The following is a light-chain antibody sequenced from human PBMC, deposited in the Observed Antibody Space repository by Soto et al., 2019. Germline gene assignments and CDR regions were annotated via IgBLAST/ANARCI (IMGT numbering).Light chain of an antibody. J-gene: IGKJ4*01. CDR3: QQSYSTPLT. Sequence: DIQMTQSPSSLSASVGDRVTITCRASQSISSYLNWYQQKPGKAPKLLIYAASSLQSGVPSRFSGSGSGTDFTXTXSSLQXXDFATYYCQQSYSTPLTFGGGTKVEIK. CDR2: AAS. CDR1: QSISSY. V-gene: IGKV1-39*01.